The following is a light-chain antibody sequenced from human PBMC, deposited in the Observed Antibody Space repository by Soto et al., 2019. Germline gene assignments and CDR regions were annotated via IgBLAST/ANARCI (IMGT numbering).Light chain of an antibody. CDR2: RNN. J-gene: IGLJ3*02. Sequence: QAVVTQPPSASGTPGQRVTISCSGSSSNIGSNYVYWYQQLPGTAPKLLIYRNNQRPSGVPDRFSGSKSGTSASLAISGLRSEDEADYYCAAWDDSLSPGGVFGGGTKLTVL. CDR3: AAWDDSLSPGGV. CDR1: SSNIGSNY. V-gene: IGLV1-47*01.